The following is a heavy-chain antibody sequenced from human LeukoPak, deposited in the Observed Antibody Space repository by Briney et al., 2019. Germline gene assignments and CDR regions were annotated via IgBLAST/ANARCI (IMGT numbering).Heavy chain of an antibody. CDR3: ARGNDSSGYYYFFDY. Sequence: GGSLRLSCAASGFTFSRYAMHWVRQAPGKGLEYVSAINTNGGSTYYAGSVKGRFTISRDNSKNTLYLQMVNLRPEDMAVYYCARGNDSSGYYYFFDYWAREPWSPSPQ. J-gene: IGHJ4*02. V-gene: IGHV3-64*02. CDR2: INTNGGST. D-gene: IGHD3-22*01. CDR1: GFTFSRYA.